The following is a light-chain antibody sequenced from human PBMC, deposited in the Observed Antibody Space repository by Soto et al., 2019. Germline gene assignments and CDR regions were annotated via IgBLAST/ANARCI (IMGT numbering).Light chain of an antibody. CDR3: SSYTSSSSYV. CDR2: EVS. V-gene: IGLV2-14*01. Sequence: QSVLTQPASVSGSPGQSIAISCTGTSSDVGGYIYVSWYQHHPGKAPKLMIYEVSNRPSGVSNRFSGSKSGNTASLTISGLQAEDEADYYCSSYTSSSSYVFGAGNKV. J-gene: IGLJ1*01. CDR1: SSDVGGYIY.